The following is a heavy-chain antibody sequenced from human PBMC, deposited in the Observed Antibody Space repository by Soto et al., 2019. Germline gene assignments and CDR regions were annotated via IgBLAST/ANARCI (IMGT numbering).Heavy chain of an antibody. J-gene: IGHJ5*02. CDR1: GGSISSGDYY. V-gene: IGHV4-30-4*01. Sequence: SETLSLTCTVSGGSISSGDYYWSWIRQPPGKGLEWIGYIYYSGSTYYNPSLKSRVTISVDTSKNQFSLKLSSVTAADTAVYYCARSIAADSWFDPWGQGTLVTVSS. CDR3: ARSIAADSWFDP. CDR2: IYYSGST. D-gene: IGHD6-13*01.